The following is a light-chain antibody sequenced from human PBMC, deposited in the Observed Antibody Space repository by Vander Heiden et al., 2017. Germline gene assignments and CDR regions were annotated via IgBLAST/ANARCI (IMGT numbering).Light chain of an antibody. Sequence: EIVMTQSPATLSVSPGERATLSCRASQSVSTNLAWYQQKAGQAPRLLIYDTSARAAGIPARFNGSGSGTEFTLTISSLQSEDFAVYYCQQYNNWPPWTFGQGTKVEI. V-gene: IGKV3-15*01. J-gene: IGKJ1*01. CDR2: DTS. CDR1: QSVSTN. CDR3: QQYNNWPPWT.